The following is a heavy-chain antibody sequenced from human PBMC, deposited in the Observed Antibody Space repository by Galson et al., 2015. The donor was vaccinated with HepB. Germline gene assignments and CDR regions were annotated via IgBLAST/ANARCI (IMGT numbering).Heavy chain of an antibody. CDR1: GFTFSSYA. CDR3: ARNLHAFDY. D-gene: IGHD2-8*01. CDR2: ISYDGSNK. J-gene: IGHJ4*02. V-gene: IGHV3-30-3*01. Sequence: SLRLSCAASGFTFSSYAMHWVRQAPGNGLEWVAVISYDGSNKYYADSVKGRFTISRDNSKNTLYLQMYSLRAEDTAVYYCARNLHAFDYWGQGTLVTVSS.